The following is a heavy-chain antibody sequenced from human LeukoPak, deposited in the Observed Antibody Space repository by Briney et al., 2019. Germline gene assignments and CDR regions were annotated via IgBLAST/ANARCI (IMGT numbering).Heavy chain of an antibody. D-gene: IGHD5-24*01. CDR3: AKALDTYGYMRFDY. CDR1: GFTFVSYA. J-gene: IGHJ4*02. Sequence: GGSLRLSCATSGFTFVSYAMTWVRQAPGKALEWVSAINGGGDTTYYADSVKGRFTVSRDRSTNTLFLQMSSLRAEDSGMYYCAKALDTYGYMRFDYWGQGTLVTVSS. V-gene: IGHV3-23*01. CDR2: INGGGDTT.